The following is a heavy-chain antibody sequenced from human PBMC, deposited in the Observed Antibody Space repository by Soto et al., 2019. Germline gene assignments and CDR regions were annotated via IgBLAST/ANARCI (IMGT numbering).Heavy chain of an antibody. CDR3: ARALVVPAADSKGDYYYYGMDV. CDR1: GGTFSSYA. Sequence: QVQLVQSGAEVKKPGSSVKVSCKASGGTFSSYAISWVRQAPGQGLEWMGGIIPIFGTANYAQKFQGRVTITADKSTSTAYMELSSLRSEDTAVYYCARALVVPAADSKGDYYYYGMDVWGQGTTVTVSS. CDR2: IIPIFGTA. D-gene: IGHD2-2*01. V-gene: IGHV1-69*06. J-gene: IGHJ6*02.